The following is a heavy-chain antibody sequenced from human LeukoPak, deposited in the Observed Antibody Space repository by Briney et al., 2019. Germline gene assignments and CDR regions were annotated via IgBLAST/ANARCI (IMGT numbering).Heavy chain of an antibody. CDR3: ARFASAPRRVAATSFDY. V-gene: IGHV4-34*01. CDR1: GGSFSGYY. Sequence: KPSESLSLTCAVYGGSFSGYYSSWIRQPPGKGLEWIGEINHSGSTNYNPSLKSRVTLSVDTSKNQFSLKLGSVTAADTAVYYCARFASAPRRVAATSFDYWGQGTLVTVSS. J-gene: IGHJ4*02. CDR2: INHSGST. D-gene: IGHD2-15*01.